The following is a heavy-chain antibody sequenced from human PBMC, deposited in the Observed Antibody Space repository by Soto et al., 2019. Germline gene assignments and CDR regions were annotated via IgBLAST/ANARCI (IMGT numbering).Heavy chain of an antibody. Sequence: QVQLVQSGAEVKKPGASVKVSCKAPGYTFSSYDLNWVRQAPGQGREWMGWMNANNGNTGYAQKYQGRVTMTSNTSISTAYMQLSSLRSEDTAVYYCARGSLWFGEPYGMDVWGHGTTVTVSS. V-gene: IGHV1-8*01. CDR2: MNANNGNT. CDR3: ARGSLWFGEPYGMDV. D-gene: IGHD3-10*01. J-gene: IGHJ6*02. CDR1: GYTFSSYD.